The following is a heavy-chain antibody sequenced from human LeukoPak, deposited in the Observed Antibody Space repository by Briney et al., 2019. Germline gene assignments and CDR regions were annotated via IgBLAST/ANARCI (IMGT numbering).Heavy chain of an antibody. CDR1: GFTFSSNA. V-gene: IGHV3-23*01. J-gene: IGHJ4*02. CDR3: AKHGGSGSFDY. CDR2: ISLSGDRT. Sequence: PGGSLRLSCAASGFTFSSNAMGWVRQAPGKGLEWVSSISLSGDRTNYADSVKGRFTISRDNSKNTLYVQMNSLRAEDTAIYYCAKHGGSGSFDYWGQGTLVTVSS. D-gene: IGHD5-12*01.